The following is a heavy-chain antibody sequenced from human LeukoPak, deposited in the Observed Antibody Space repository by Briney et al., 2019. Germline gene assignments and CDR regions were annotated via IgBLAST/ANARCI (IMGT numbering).Heavy chain of an antibody. Sequence: PSETLSLTCTVSGGSISSYYWSWIRQPAGKGLEWIGRIYTSGSTNYNPSLKSRVTMSVDTSKNQFSLKLSSVTAADTAVYYCASTRRGSYYPRDAFDIWGQGTMVTVSS. CDR3: ASTRRGSYYPRDAFDI. V-gene: IGHV4-4*07. CDR1: GGSISSYY. D-gene: IGHD1-26*01. J-gene: IGHJ3*02. CDR2: IYTSGST.